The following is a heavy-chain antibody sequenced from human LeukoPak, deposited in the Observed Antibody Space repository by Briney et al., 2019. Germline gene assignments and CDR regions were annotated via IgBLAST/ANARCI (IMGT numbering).Heavy chain of an antibody. CDR3: AKERAQYTYGPYYFDY. D-gene: IGHD5-18*01. J-gene: IGHJ4*02. CDR1: GFSFSSYG. CDR2: IRYDGSEK. V-gene: IGHV3-30*02. Sequence: GGSLRLSCAASGFSFSSYGMHWVRQAPGKGLEWVSFIRYDGSEKYYADSVKGRFTISRDNSNNTVYLQMNSLRAEDTAVYYCAKERAQYTYGPYYFDYWGQGTLVTVSS.